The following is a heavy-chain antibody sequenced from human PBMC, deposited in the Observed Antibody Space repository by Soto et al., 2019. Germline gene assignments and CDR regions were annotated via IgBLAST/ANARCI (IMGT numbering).Heavy chain of an antibody. Sequence: APVKVSCKVSGYTLTELSMHWVRQAPGKGLEWMGGFDPEDGETIYAQKFQGRVTMTEDTSTDTAYMELSSLRSQDTAVYYCARAALYYYYDSSGLTAFDIWGQGTMVTVSS. CDR1: GYTLTELS. D-gene: IGHD3-22*01. CDR3: ARAALYYYYDSSGLTAFDI. CDR2: FDPEDGET. V-gene: IGHV1-24*01. J-gene: IGHJ3*02.